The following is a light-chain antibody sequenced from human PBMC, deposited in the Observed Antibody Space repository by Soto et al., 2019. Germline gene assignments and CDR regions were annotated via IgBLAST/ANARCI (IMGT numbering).Light chain of an antibody. CDR3: LQTYSTPFT. CDR1: QSVISY. J-gene: IGKJ3*01. V-gene: IGKV1-39*01. CDR2: AAS. Sequence: DIQMTQTPSSLSASIGDRVTITCRTSQSVISYLNWYQQKPGRAPKLLMFAASSLLSGVPSRFSGSGSGTDFTLTISSLQPEDFATYYCLQTYSTPFTVGPGTKVDSK.